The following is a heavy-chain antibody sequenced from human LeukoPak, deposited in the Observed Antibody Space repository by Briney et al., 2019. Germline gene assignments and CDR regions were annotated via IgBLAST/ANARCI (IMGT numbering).Heavy chain of an antibody. D-gene: IGHD4-23*01. CDR2: IYYSGST. J-gene: IGHJ4*02. CDR1: GGSISSGGYY. Sequence: PSETLSLTCTVSGGSISSGGYYWSWIRQHPGKGLEWIGYIYYSGSTYYNPSLKSRVTISVDTSKNQFSLKLSSVTAADTAVYYCARARDYGGNLDYFDYWGQGTLVTVS. V-gene: IGHV4-31*03. CDR3: ARARDYGGNLDYFDY.